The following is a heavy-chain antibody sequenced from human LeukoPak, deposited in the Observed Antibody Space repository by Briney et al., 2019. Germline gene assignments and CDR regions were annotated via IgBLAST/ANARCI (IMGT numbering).Heavy chain of an antibody. CDR3: SRRVGWGRFDS. CDR1: GFTFSSYW. Sequence: GGSLRLSCEASGFTFSSYWMNWVRQAPGKGLEGVASLKYDESDIRYMDSVKGRLTISRDNGKNSVYLQMDSLRAEDTAVYYCSRRVGWGRFDSWGQGTLVTVSS. V-gene: IGHV3-7*01. CDR2: LKYDESDI. D-gene: IGHD3-16*01. J-gene: IGHJ5*01.